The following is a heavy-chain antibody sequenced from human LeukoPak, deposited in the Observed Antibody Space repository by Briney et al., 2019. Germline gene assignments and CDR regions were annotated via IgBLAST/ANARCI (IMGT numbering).Heavy chain of an antibody. CDR1: GFTFSSYA. Sequence: GGSLRLSCAASGFTFSSYAMSWVRQAPGKGLEWVSAISGSGGSTYYADSVKGRFTISRDNAKNSLYLQMNSLRAEDMALYYCAKDSSYNWNYAPTFDYWGQGTLVTVSS. CDR3: AKDSSYNWNYAPTFDY. D-gene: IGHD1-7*01. J-gene: IGHJ4*02. V-gene: IGHV3-23*01. CDR2: ISGSGGST.